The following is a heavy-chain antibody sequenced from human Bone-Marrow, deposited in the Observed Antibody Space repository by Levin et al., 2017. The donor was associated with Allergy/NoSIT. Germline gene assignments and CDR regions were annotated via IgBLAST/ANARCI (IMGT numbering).Heavy chain of an antibody. D-gene: IGHD3-10*01. CDR1: GGSISRGGHY. V-gene: IGHV4-31*03. Sequence: ASETLSLTCTVSGGSISRGGHYWGWIRQHPGKGLEYIGYIYYTGSNHYNPSLESRVTISVDTSKNQLSLKLRSVTAADTAVYYCARVTSGVGWYFDLWGRGTLVTVSS. J-gene: IGHJ2*01. CDR2: IYYTGSN. CDR3: ARVTSGVGWYFDL.